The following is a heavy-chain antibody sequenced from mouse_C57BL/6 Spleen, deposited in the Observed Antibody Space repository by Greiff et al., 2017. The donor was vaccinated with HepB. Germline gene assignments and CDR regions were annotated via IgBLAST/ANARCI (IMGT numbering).Heavy chain of an antibody. CDR3: ARRIYYDYEGAMDY. V-gene: IGHV1-82*01. J-gene: IGHJ4*01. CDR1: GYAFSSSW. CDR2: IYPGDGDT. D-gene: IGHD2-4*01. Sequence: QVQLQQSGPELVKPGASVKISCKASGYAFSSSWMNWVKQRPGKGLEWIGRIYPGDGDTNYNGKFKGKATLTADKSSSTAYMQLSSLTSEDSAVYFCARRIYYDYEGAMDYWGQGTSVTVSS.